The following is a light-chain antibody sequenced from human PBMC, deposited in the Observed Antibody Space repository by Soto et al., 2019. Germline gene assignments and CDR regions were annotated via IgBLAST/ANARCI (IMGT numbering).Light chain of an antibody. V-gene: IGLV2-18*02. Sequence: QAALTQPPSVYGSPGQSVTISCTGTSSDVGSYNRVSWYQQPPGTAPKLMISEVSNRPSGVPDRFSGSKSGNTASLTISGLQAEDEADYYCSSYTSSSTYVFGTGTKVTVL. J-gene: IGLJ1*01. CDR1: SSDVGSYNR. CDR3: SSYTSSSTYV. CDR2: EVS.